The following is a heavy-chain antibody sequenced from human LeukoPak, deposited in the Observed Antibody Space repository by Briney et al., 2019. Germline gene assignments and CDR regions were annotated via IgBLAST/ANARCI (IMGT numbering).Heavy chain of an antibody. D-gene: IGHD6-6*01. Sequence: SETLSLTCTVSGGSISRYYWSWIRQPPGKGLEWIGFIYPSVSTNYNPSLKSRVTISLDTSKNQFSLKLSSVTAADTAVYYCARHRAARPPHYYYYYYMDVWGKGTTVTVPS. CDR1: GGSISRYY. CDR2: IYPSVST. J-gene: IGHJ6*03. V-gene: IGHV4-4*09. CDR3: ARHRAARPPHYYYYYYMDV.